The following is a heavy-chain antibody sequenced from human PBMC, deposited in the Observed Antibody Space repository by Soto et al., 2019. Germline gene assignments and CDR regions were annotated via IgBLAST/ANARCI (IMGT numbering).Heavy chain of an antibody. V-gene: IGHV4-39*01. D-gene: IGHD2-2*01. CDR1: GDSISSGAYY. CDR3: ARLHGYCISSSCHGHYAMDV. Sequence: SETLSLTCPVSGDSISSGAYYWSWIRQPPGKGLEWIGSIYYSGTTYYNPSLNSRVTVSVDTSKNQFSLKVTSVTAADTAVYYCARLHGYCISSSCHGHYAMDVWGQGTTVTVSS. CDR2: IYYSGTT. J-gene: IGHJ6*02.